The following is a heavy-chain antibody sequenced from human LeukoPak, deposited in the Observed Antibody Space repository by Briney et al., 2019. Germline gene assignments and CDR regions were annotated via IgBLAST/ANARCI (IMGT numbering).Heavy chain of an antibody. J-gene: IGHJ1*01. CDR3: ARGRITIFGVVIKKFAEYFQH. Sequence: KTGGSLRLSCAASGFTFSSYSMNWVRQAPGKGLEWVSSISSSSSYIYYADSVKGRFTISRDNAKNSLYLQMNSLRAEDTAVYYCARGRITIFGVVIKKFAEYFQHWGQGTLVTVSS. V-gene: IGHV3-21*01. CDR2: ISSSSSYI. D-gene: IGHD3-3*01. CDR1: GFTFSSYS.